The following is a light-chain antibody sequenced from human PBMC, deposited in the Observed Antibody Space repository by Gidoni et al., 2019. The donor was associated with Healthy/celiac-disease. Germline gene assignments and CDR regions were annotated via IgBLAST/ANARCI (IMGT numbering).Light chain of an antibody. V-gene: IGKV1-5*03. CDR3: QQYNSYSAWT. CDR2: KAS. CDR1: QSISSW. Sequence: DIQMTQSPSTLSASVGDRVTITCRASQSISSWLAWYQQKPGKAPKPLIYKASSLESGVPSRFSGSGSGTEFTLTISSLQPDDFATYYCQQYNSYSAWTFGQXTKVEIK. J-gene: IGKJ1*01.